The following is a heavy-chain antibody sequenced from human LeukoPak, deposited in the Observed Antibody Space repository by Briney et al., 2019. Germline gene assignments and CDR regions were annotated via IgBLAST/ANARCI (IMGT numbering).Heavy chain of an antibody. D-gene: IGHD3-10*01. V-gene: IGHV4-34*01. J-gene: IGHJ6*03. CDR2: INHSGST. Sequence: SETLSLTCAVYGGSFSGYYWSWIRQPPGKGLEWIGEINHSGSTNYNPSLKSRVTISVDTSKNQFSLKLSSVTAADTAVYYCASFVPPPPIWFGRTYYYYYMDVWGKGTTVTISS. CDR3: ASFVPPPPIWFGRTYYYYYMDV. CDR1: GGSFSGYY.